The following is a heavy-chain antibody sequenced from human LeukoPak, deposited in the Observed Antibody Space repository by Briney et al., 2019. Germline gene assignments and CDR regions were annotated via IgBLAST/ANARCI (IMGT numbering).Heavy chain of an antibody. CDR2: ISGSGGST. J-gene: IGHJ4*02. CDR1: GFTFSSYA. D-gene: IGHD6-6*01. CDR3: ARESGAARDFDH. Sequence: GGSLRLSCAASGFTFSSYAMSWVRQAPGKGLEWVSAISGSGGSTYYADSVKGRFTISRDNSKNTLYLQMNSLRAEDTAAYYCARESGAARDFDHWGQGTLVTVSS. V-gene: IGHV3-23*01.